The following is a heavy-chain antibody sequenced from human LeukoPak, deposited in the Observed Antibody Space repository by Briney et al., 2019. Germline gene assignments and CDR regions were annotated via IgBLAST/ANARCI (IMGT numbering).Heavy chain of an antibody. J-gene: IGHJ4*02. CDR1: GYSISSGYY. Sequence: PSETLSLTCTVSGYSISSGYYWGWIRQPPGKGLEWIGRIYTSGSTNYNPSLKSRVTISVDTSKNQFSLKLSSVTAADTAVYYCARGHSGSYYGFDYWGQGTLVTVSS. V-gene: IGHV4-38-2*02. CDR3: ARGHSGSYYGFDY. D-gene: IGHD1-26*01. CDR2: IYTSGST.